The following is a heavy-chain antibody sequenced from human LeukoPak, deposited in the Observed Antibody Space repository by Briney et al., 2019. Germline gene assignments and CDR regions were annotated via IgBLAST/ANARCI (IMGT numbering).Heavy chain of an antibody. CDR3: ARGGGGSGSYYYYGMDV. J-gene: IGHJ6*02. CDR2: IYSGGST. Sequence: GGSLRLSCAASGFTVSSNYMSWVRQAPGKGLEWVSVIYSGGSTYYADSVKGRFTISRDNSKNTLYLQMNSLRAEDTAVYYCARGGGGSGSYYYYGMDVWGQGTTVTVSS. D-gene: IGHD1-26*01. CDR1: GFTVSSNY. V-gene: IGHV3-53*01.